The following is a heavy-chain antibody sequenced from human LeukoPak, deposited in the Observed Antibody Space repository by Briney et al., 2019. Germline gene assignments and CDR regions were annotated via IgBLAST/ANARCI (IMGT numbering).Heavy chain of an antibody. D-gene: IGHD6-13*01. CDR2: TSSSDPGT. J-gene: IGHJ6*03. CDR3: ARVYSSSWYSGYYYYYMDV. CDR1: GFPLSSYA. V-gene: IGHV3-23*01. Sequence: GGSLRLSCAASGFPLSSYAMSWVRQASGKGLEWVSATSSSDPGTYYADSVRGRFTISRDNSKNTLYLQMNSLRAEDTAVYYCARVYSSSWYSGYYYYYMDVWGKGTTVTISS.